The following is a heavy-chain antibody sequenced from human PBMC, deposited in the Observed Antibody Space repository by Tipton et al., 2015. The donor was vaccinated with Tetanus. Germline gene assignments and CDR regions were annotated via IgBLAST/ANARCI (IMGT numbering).Heavy chain of an antibody. D-gene: IGHD1-1*01. V-gene: IGHV4-59*08. CDR2: IYCSGST. CDR1: GGSISSYY. CDR3: ARGVSRDWNGHYFDY. J-gene: IGHJ4*02. Sequence: TLSLTCTVSGGSISSYYWSWIRQPPGKGLEWIGYIYCSGSTNYNPSLKSRVTISVDTSKNQFSLSLSSVIAADTAVYYCARGVSRDWNGHYFDYWGQGALVTVSS.